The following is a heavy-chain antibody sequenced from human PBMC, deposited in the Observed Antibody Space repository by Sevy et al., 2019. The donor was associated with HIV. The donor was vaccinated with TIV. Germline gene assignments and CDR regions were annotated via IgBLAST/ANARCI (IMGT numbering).Heavy chain of an antibody. Sequence: ASVKVSCKASGGTFSSYAISWVRQAPGQGLEWMGGIIPIFGTANYAQKFQGRVTITADESTSTAYMELSSLRSEDTAVYYCARRRIVGATNYGMDVWGQGPTVTVSS. D-gene: IGHD1-26*01. V-gene: IGHV1-69*13. CDR3: ARRRIVGATNYGMDV. CDR2: IIPIFGTA. CDR1: GGTFSSYA. J-gene: IGHJ6*02.